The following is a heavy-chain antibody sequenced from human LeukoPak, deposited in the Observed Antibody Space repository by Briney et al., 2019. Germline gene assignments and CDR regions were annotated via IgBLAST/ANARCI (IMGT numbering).Heavy chain of an antibody. D-gene: IGHD3-22*01. J-gene: IGHJ4*02. CDR1: GITLTNYG. CDR2: ISDSGGST. Sequence: GGSLRLSCAVSGITLTNYGMSWVRQAPGKGLEWVAGISDSGGSTNYADSVKGRFTISRDNPKNTLYLQMNSLRAEDTAVYFCTKRGVVIRVILVGFHKEAYYFDSWGQGALVTVSS. CDR3: TKRGVVIRVILVGFHKEAYYFDS. V-gene: IGHV3-23*01.